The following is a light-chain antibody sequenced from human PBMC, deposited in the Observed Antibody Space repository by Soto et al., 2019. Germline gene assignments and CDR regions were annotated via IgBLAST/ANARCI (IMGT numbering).Light chain of an antibody. CDR3: QQTYGTPQT. CDR1: QSITSS. J-gene: IGKJ1*01. Sequence: DIQMTQSPSSLSASVGDRVTITCRASQSITSSLNWYQQKPGKAPELLIHAASSLQSGVPSRCSGSGSGTAFTLTISSLQPEDFATYYCQQTYGTPQTFGQGTKVEIK. V-gene: IGKV1-39*01. CDR2: AAS.